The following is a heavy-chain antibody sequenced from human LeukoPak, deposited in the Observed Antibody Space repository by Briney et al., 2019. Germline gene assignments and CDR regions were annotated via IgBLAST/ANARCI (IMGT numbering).Heavy chain of an antibody. CDR2: IKQDGSKK. V-gene: IGHV3-7*04. J-gene: IGHJ4*02. CDR1: GFPFSSYW. Sequence: GGSLRLSCVASGFPFSSYWMTWVRQAPGKGLEWVANIKQDGSKKSHADSVKGRFTISRDNAKNSLYLQMNSLRAEDTAIYYCTRVGYIDEGIDYWGQGTLVTVSS. CDR3: TRVGYIDEGIDY. D-gene: IGHD5-24*01.